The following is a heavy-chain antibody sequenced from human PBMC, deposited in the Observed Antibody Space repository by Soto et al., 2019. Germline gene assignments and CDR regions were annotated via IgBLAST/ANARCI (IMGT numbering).Heavy chain of an antibody. CDR1: GYTFTNFG. J-gene: IGHJ4*02. CDR2: ISADNGNT. CDR3: ASGGTPIDY. D-gene: IGHD3-16*01. V-gene: IGHV1-18*01. Sequence: QVQLVQSGAEVKKPGASVKVSCKTSGYTFTNFGISWVRQAPGQGLEWMGWISADNGNTNYAQKFQGRVTMTTDTSTRTAYMEVRSLRSDATAVDYGASGGTPIDYWGQGTLVTVSS.